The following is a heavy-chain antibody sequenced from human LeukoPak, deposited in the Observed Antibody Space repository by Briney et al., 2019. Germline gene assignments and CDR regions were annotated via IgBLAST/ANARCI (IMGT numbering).Heavy chain of an antibody. CDR3: ARSATDAFDI. V-gene: IGHV3-74*01. CDR1: GFTFSNYW. Sequence: PGGSLRLSCAASGFTFSNYWMHWVRQDPGKGLVWVSHMNGDGSSTSYADSVKGRFTISRDNAKNTLYLQMNRLKAEDTAVYYCARSATDAFDIWGQGTMVTVSS. J-gene: IGHJ3*02. CDR2: MNGDGSST.